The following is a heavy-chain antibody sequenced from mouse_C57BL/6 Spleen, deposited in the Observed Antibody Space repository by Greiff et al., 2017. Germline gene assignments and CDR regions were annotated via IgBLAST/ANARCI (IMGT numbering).Heavy chain of an antibody. CDR1: GYAFTNYL. D-gene: IGHD2-4*01. Sequence: LQESGAELVRPGTSVKVSCKASGYAFTNYLIEWVKQRPGQGLEWIGVINPGSGGTNYNEKFKGKATLTADKSSSTAYMQLSSLTSEDSAVYFCARFDYDVDWYFDVWGTGTTVTVSS. J-gene: IGHJ1*03. CDR2: INPGSGGT. V-gene: IGHV1-54*01. CDR3: ARFDYDVDWYFDV.